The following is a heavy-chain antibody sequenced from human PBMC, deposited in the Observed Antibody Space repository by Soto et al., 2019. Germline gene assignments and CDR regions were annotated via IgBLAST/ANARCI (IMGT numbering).Heavy chain of an antibody. CDR1: GGSISSENW. Sequence: SETLSLTCTVSGGSISSENWWSWVRQAPGKGLEWIGEIYQSGSTHYTPSLKSRVSISLDKSKNQFFLKLHSVTAADTAVYYCATDAGASRYYCINVWGQGTTVTVSS. D-gene: IGHD2-8*02. V-gene: IGHV4-4*02. CDR2: IYQSGST. J-gene: IGHJ6*02. CDR3: ATDAGASRYYCINV.